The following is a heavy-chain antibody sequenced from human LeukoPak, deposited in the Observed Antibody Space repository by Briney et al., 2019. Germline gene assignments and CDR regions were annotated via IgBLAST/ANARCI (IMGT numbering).Heavy chain of an antibody. Sequence: GGSLRLSCAASGFTFDDYGMSWVRQAPGKGLEWVSGINWNGGSTGYADSVKGRFTISRDNAKNSLYLQLNSLRAEDTALYYCARADSSSWGYYYYMDVWGKGTTVTVSS. J-gene: IGHJ6*03. V-gene: IGHV3-20*04. D-gene: IGHD6-13*01. CDR2: INWNGGST. CDR3: ARADSSSWGYYYYMDV. CDR1: GFTFDDYG.